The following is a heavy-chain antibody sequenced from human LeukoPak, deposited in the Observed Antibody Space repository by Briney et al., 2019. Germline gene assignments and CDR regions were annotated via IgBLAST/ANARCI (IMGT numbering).Heavy chain of an antibody. CDR1: EFIFSGYW. Sequence: PGGSLRLSCAASEFIFSGYWMNWVRQAPGKGLEWVAAISHDGSNKYHADSVKGRFTISRDNSKNTVYLQMNSLRAEDTAVYFCAGSPKYSSSWFEYFQHWGQGTLVTVSS. CDR3: AGSPKYSSSWFEYFQH. V-gene: IGHV3-30*03. J-gene: IGHJ1*01. D-gene: IGHD6-13*01. CDR2: ISHDGSNK.